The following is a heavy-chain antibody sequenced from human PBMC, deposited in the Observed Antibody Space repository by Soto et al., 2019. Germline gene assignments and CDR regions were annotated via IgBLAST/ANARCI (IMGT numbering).Heavy chain of an antibody. CDR3: ARDGDSSGHSSQFDY. D-gene: IGHD3-22*01. CDR2: MWSDGSDK. V-gene: IGHV3-33*01. J-gene: IGHJ4*02. CDR1: GFTFSSYG. Sequence: QVQVEESGGGVVQAGRSLRLSCAASGFTFSSYGMHWVRQAPGKGLEWVAVMWSDGSDKYYVDSVKGRFTISRDNSKNTLYLEMNSLRAEDTAVYYCARDGDSSGHSSQFDYWGQGTLVTVPS.